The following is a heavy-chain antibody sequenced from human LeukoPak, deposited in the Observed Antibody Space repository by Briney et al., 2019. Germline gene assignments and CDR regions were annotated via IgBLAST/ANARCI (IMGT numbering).Heavy chain of an antibody. Sequence: PSETLSLTCTVSGGSISSGSYYWSWIRQPAGTGLEWIGRIYTSGSTNYNPSLKSRVTISVDTSKNQFSLKLSSVTAADTAVYYCASGYYYDSGYFQHWGQGTLVTVSS. D-gene: IGHD3-22*01. CDR2: IYTSGST. J-gene: IGHJ1*01. V-gene: IGHV4-61*02. CDR3: ASGYYYDSGYFQH. CDR1: GGSISSGSYY.